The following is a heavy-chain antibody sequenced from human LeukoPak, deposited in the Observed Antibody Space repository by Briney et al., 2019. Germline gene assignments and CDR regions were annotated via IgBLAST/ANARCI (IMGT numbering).Heavy chain of an antibody. V-gene: IGHV3-21*01. J-gene: IGHJ4*02. D-gene: IGHD6-6*01. CDR1: GFTFNSYS. Sequence: GGSLRLSCAASGFTFNSYSMNWVRQAPGKGLEWVSSISSSSSYIYYVDSVKGRFTISRDNAKNSLFLQMNSLRAEDTAVYFCAREIRGYSSSSVDYWGQGTLVTVSS. CDR3: AREIRGYSSSSVDY. CDR2: ISSSSSYI.